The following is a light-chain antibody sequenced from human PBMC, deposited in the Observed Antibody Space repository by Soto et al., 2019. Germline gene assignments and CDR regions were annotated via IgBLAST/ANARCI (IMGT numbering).Light chain of an antibody. V-gene: IGLV2-8*01. J-gene: IGLJ2*01. CDR2: VVT. Sequence: QSALTQPPSASGSPGQSVTISCTGTSSDVGGYNYVSWYQQHPGKAPKLMIYVVTKRPSGVPDRFSGSKSGNTASLTVSGLQAEDAADYYCNSYAGSNNVVFGGGTKLTVL. CDR1: SSDVGGYNY. CDR3: NSYAGSNNVV.